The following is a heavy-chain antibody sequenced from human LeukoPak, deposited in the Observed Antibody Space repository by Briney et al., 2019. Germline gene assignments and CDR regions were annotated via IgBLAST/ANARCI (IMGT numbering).Heavy chain of an antibody. D-gene: IGHD4-17*01. CDR2: IYHSGST. V-gene: IGHV4-4*02. CDR1: GGSISSSNW. CDR3: ARGSTIHDFGFDY. Sequence: ASGTLSLTCAVSGGSISSSNWWSWVRQPPGKGLEWIGEIYHSGSTNYNPSLKSRVTISVDTSKNQFSLKLSSVTAADTAVYYCARGSTIHDFGFDYWGQGTLVTVSS. J-gene: IGHJ4*02.